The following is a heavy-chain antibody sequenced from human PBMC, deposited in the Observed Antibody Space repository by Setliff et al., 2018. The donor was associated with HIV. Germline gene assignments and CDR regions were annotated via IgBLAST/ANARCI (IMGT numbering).Heavy chain of an antibody. J-gene: IGHJ6*03. D-gene: IGHD3-9*01. V-gene: IGHV4-34*01. CDR2: INHSGST. Sequence: PSETLSLTCAVYGGSFRGYYWSWICQPPGKGLEWIGEINHSGSTNYNPSLKSRVTISVDTSKSQFSLKLSSVTAADTAVYYCTRDQRYFDWLVSSASKNYYYYYMDVWGKGTTVTVSS. CDR1: GGSFRGYY. CDR3: TRDQRYFDWLVSSASKNYYYYYMDV.